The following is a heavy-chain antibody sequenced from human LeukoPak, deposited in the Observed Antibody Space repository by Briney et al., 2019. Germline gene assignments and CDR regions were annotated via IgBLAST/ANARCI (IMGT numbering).Heavy chain of an antibody. V-gene: IGHV1-2*02. CDR3: ARDRGPFSSSWQDYYYMDV. J-gene: IGHJ6*03. D-gene: IGHD6-13*01. CDR1: GYTFTSYA. Sequence: ASVKVSCKASGYTFTSYAMNWVRQAPGQGLEWMGWINPNSGGTNYAQKFQGRVTMTRDTSISTAYMELSRLRSDDTAVYYCARDRGPFSSSWQDYYYMDVWGKGTTVTISS. CDR2: INPNSGGT.